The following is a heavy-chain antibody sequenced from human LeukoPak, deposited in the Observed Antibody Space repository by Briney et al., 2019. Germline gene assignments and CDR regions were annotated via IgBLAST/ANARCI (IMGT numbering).Heavy chain of an antibody. CDR1: GGSISSSGYY. D-gene: IGHD3-22*01. J-gene: IGHJ4*02. CDR3: ARTSGRGSVDPGTSGYVDS. V-gene: IGHV4-39*01. CDR2: VYYSGNT. Sequence: SETLSLTCTVSGGSISSSGYYWDWIRQPPGKGLEWIGSVYYSGNTYYKSSLESRVTISVDTSNNRFSLKLNSVTAADTGTYYCARTSGRGSVDPGTSGYVDSWGQGSLVSVSS.